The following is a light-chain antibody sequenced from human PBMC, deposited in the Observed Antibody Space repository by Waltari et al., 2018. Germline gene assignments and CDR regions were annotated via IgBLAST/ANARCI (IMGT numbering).Light chain of an antibody. V-gene: IGKV3-20*01. J-gene: IGKJ2*01. CDR1: QSVTSSY. CDR2: GAS. Sequence: EIVLTQSQGTLFLSPGERGTLSCRASQSVTSSYLAWYQQKPGQAPRLLIYGASSGATGVPDRFSGSGSGTDFILTISTLEPEDFAVYYCQQYDSSRGMYTFGQGTKLEI. CDR3: QQYDSSRGMYT.